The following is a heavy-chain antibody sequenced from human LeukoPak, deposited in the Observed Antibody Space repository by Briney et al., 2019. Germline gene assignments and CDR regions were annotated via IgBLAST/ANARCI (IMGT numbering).Heavy chain of an antibody. J-gene: IGHJ4*02. Sequence: GGSLRLSCSASGFAFSRYDMHWVRQAPGKGLEYVSSISSSGGSTDYADSVKGRFTISRDNSKNTLYVDMSSLRPEDTAVYYCVKDRGGDSVFDYWGQGTLVTVSS. CDR3: VKDRGGDSVFDY. V-gene: IGHV3-64*05. D-gene: IGHD4-17*01. CDR2: ISSSGGST. CDR1: GFAFSRYD.